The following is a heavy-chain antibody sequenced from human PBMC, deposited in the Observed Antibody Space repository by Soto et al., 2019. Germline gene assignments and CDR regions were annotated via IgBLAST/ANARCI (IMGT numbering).Heavy chain of an antibody. CDR3: TKASPDRHHMDV. CDR2: ITETGGDT. Sequence: EVQLLESGGDLVQPGGSLRLSCAASGFTFSKFVMRWVRQTPGKGLEWVSTITETGGDTYYTESVKGRFTISRDNSKNTWYLQMTSLRAEDTARYYCTKASPDRHHMDVWGQGTTVTVSS. V-gene: IGHV3-23*01. CDR1: GFTFSKFV. J-gene: IGHJ6*02.